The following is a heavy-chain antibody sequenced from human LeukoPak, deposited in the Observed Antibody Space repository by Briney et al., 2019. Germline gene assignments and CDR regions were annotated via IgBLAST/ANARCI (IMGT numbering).Heavy chain of an antibody. CDR3: AGGTFGVVINAFHI. J-gene: IGHJ3*02. CDR2: TYNSGST. D-gene: IGHD3-3*01. Sequence: PSETLSLTCTVSGGSISSYHWSWIRQPPGKGLEWIGDTYNSGSTNYNPSLKSRVTISVDTSKNQFSLKLTSVTAADTAVYYCAGGTFGVVINAFHIWGQGTMVTVSS. CDR1: GGSISSYH. V-gene: IGHV4-59*01.